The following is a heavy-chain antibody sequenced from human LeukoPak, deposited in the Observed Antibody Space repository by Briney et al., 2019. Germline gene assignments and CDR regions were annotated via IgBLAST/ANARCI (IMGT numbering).Heavy chain of an antibody. CDR1: GITLSNYG. J-gene: IGHJ4*02. CDR2: ISSSSSYI. Sequence: GGSLRLSCAVTGITLSNYGMSWVRQAPGKGLEWVSSISSSSSYIYYADSVKGRFTISRDNAKNSLYLQMNSLRAEDTVVYYCASTNSSGWLFDYWGQGTLVIVSS. D-gene: IGHD6-19*01. CDR3: ASTNSSGWLFDY. V-gene: IGHV3-21*01.